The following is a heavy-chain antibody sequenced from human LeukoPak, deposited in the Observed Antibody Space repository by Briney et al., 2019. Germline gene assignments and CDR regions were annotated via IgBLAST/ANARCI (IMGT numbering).Heavy chain of an antibody. D-gene: IGHD3-16*01. V-gene: IGHV4-34*01. CDR3: ARGFGSRGDY. CDR1: GGSFSGYY. CDR2: INHSGST. J-gene: IGHJ4*02. Sequence: SETLSLTCAVYGGSFSGYYWSWIRQPPGKGLEWIGEINHSGSTNYNPSLKSRVTISVDTSKNQFSLKLRSVTAADTAVYYCARGFGSRGDYWVQGTLVTVSS.